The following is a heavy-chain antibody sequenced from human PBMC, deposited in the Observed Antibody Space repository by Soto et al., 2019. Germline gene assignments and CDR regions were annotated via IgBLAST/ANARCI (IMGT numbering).Heavy chain of an antibody. Sequence: ETLSLTCTVSGGSVSSGSYYWSWIRQPPGKGLEWIGYIYYSGSTNYNPSLKSRVTISVDTSKNQFSLKLSSVTAADTAVYYCARGSLGIVVVPAATSPYYYGMDVWGQGTTVTVSS. D-gene: IGHD2-2*01. CDR1: GGSVSSGSYY. J-gene: IGHJ6*02. CDR2: IYYSGST. CDR3: ARGSLGIVVVPAATSPYYYGMDV. V-gene: IGHV4-61*01.